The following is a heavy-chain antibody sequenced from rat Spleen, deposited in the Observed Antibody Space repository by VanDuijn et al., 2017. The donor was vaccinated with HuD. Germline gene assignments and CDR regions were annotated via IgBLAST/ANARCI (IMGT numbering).Heavy chain of an antibody. CDR3: VRERVPGFAFYFDY. V-gene: IGHV2-1*01. CDR2: IWGDGST. J-gene: IGHJ2*01. CDR1: GFSLTSNS. Sequence: QVQLKESGPGLVQPSQTLSLTCTVSGFSLTSNSVHWVRQPPGKGLEWMGEIWGDGSTDYNSALKSRLGIRRDTSKSQVFLKMNSRQTEDTAIYFCVRERVPGFAFYFDYWGQGVMVTVSS. D-gene: IGHD1-4*01.